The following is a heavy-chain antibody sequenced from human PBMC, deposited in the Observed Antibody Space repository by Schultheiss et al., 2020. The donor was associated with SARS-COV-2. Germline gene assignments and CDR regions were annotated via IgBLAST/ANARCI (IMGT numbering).Heavy chain of an antibody. CDR3: ARVSRGYGVDY. Sequence: GESLKISCAASGFTFSSYAMHWVRQAPGKGLEWVAVISYDGSNKYYADSVKGRFTISRDNSKNTLYLQMNSLRAEDTAVYYCARVSRGYGVDYWGQGTLVTVSS. CDR2: ISYDGSNK. V-gene: IGHV3-30*04. CDR1: GFTFSSYA. D-gene: IGHD5-12*01. J-gene: IGHJ4*02.